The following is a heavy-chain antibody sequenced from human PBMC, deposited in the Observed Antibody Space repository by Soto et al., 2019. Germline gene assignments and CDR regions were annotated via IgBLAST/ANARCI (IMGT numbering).Heavy chain of an antibody. CDR1: GFTFSSYA. CDR2: ISYDGSNK. J-gene: IGHJ5*02. V-gene: IGHV3-30-3*01. CDR3: ERGSSCYTNTCYAPAFFGP. D-gene: IGHD2-2*01. Sequence: PGWSLRLSCAASGFTFSSYAMHWVRQAPGKGLEWVAVISYDGSNKYYADSVKGRFTISRDNSKNTLYLQMNSLRAEDTAVYYYERGSSCYTNTCYAPAFFGPLGQGTLVTVAP.